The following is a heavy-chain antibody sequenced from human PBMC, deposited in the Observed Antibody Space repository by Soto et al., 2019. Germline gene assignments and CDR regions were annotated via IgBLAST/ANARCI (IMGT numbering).Heavy chain of an antibody. CDR3: AKSYGDYVLYYFDY. D-gene: IGHD4-17*01. Sequence: GGSLRLSCAASGFTFSNYGMHWVRQAPGKGLEWVAVISYDGTTKYYADSVMGRFTISRDNSKNILYLQMSSLRAEDSALYYCAKSYGDYVLYYFDYWGQGTLVTVSS. V-gene: IGHV3-30*18. CDR2: ISYDGTTK. J-gene: IGHJ4*02. CDR1: GFTFSNYG.